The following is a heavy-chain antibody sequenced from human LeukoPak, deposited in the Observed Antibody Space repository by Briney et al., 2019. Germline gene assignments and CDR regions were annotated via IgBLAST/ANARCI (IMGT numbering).Heavy chain of an antibody. Sequence: SETLSLTCTVSDFSLSSGYYWGWIRQPPGKGLECIGNIYRSGSTYYSPSLKSRVTISIDTSKNQFSLKLSSVTAADTAVYYCASPLYSSSLFDFWGQGALVTVSS. D-gene: IGHD6-6*01. J-gene: IGHJ4*02. CDR1: DFSLSSGYY. CDR2: IYRSGST. V-gene: IGHV4-38-2*02. CDR3: ASPLYSSSLFDF.